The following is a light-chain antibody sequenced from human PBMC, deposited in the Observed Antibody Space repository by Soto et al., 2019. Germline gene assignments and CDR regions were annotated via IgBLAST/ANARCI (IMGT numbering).Light chain of an antibody. CDR3: QHYNSYTWT. CDR2: RAS. J-gene: IGKJ1*01. CDR1: QSIGSW. V-gene: IGKV1-5*03. Sequence: DIQMTQSPSSLSASVGDRVTISCRASQSIGSWLAWYQQKPGRAPKLLIYRASILENGVPRRFSGSGSGTEFTLTISSLQPDDFATYFCQHYNSYTWTFGQGTKVDNK.